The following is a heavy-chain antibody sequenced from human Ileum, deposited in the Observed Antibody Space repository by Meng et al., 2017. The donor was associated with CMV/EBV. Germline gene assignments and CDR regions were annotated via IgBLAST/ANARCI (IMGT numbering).Heavy chain of an antibody. CDR2: ISSDSTYI. J-gene: IGHJ4*02. D-gene: IGHD5-24*01. CDR1: GLTISYYT. CDR3: ARDYTEMATPVPYFDY. Sequence: SGLTISYYTMTWVRQAPGKGLEWVSSISSDSTYIYYTDSVKGRFTVSRDNAKNSLYLQMHSLRAEDAAVYYCARDYTEMATPVPYFDYWGQGTLVTVSS. V-gene: IGHV3-21*01.